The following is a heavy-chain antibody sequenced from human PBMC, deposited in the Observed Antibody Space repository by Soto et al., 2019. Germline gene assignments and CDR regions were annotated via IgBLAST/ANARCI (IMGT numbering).Heavy chain of an antibody. D-gene: IGHD3-3*01. CDR2: IYYSGST. CDR3: ARHNRPTIFGSYYMDV. CDR1: GGSISGSSYF. J-gene: IGHJ6*03. Sequence: QLQLQESGPGLVKPSETLSLTCTVSGGSISGSSYFWGWIRQPPGKGLEWIGNIYYSGSTSYNPSLMSRVTISVDKSKTQFSLKLSSVTAADTAVFYCARHNRPTIFGSYYMDVWGKGTTVTVSS. V-gene: IGHV4-39*01.